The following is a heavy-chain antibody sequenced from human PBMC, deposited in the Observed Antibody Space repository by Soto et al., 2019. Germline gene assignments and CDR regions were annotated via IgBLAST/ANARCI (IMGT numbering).Heavy chain of an antibody. J-gene: IGHJ1*01. Sequence: SETLSLTCTVSGASISSSTYFWGWIRQPPGKGLEWIGSIYYNENTYYNPSLKSRVTISIDTPKNQFSLKLNSVTAADTAVYYCARHEGPNPGGVIMFWGQGALVTVSS. CDR1: GASISSSTYF. CDR2: IYYNENT. CDR3: ARHEGPNPGGVIMF. V-gene: IGHV4-39*01. D-gene: IGHD3-16*01.